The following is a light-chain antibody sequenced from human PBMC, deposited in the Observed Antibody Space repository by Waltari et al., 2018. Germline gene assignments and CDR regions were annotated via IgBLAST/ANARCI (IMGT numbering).Light chain of an antibody. V-gene: IGLV2-23*02. CDR1: SSDVGDYNL. Sequence: QSALTQPASVSASPGQSLTISCNGTSSDVGDYNLVSWYQQHPAKAPKLLIFEVSKRPTGVSNRFSASKSGNTASMTISGLQAEDEATYHCCSYAGTNTWVFGGGTKVTVL. J-gene: IGLJ2*01. CDR2: EVS. CDR3: CSYAGTNTWV.